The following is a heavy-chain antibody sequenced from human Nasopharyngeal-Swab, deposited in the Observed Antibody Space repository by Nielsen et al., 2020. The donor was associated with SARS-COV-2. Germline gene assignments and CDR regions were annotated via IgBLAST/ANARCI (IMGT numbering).Heavy chain of an antibody. CDR2: IGSGGTPV. CDR1: GFTFSDFY. J-gene: IGHJ4*02. D-gene: IGHD1-26*01. Sequence: GESLKISCAASGFTFSDFYISWIRQAPGKGLEWISYIGSGGTPVYYADSVKDRFTISRDNSKNSLYLQMNNLRADDTAVYYCARDPGKWEFDYWGQGTLVTVSS. CDR3: ARDPGKWEFDY. V-gene: IGHV3-11*01.